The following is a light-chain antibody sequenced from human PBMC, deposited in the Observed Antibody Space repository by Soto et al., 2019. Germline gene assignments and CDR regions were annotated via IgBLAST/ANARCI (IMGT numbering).Light chain of an antibody. CDR2: GAS. CDR1: QTISNTY. CDR3: QQYVTSPPGYT. J-gene: IGKJ2*01. Sequence: EIVLAQSPGTLSLSPGERATLSCRTSQTISNTYLAWYQHKPGQAPRLLIYGASNRATGIPDRFSGSGSGTYFSLTIGRVEPEDFALYYCQQYVTSPPGYTFGQGTRLETK. V-gene: IGKV3-20*01.